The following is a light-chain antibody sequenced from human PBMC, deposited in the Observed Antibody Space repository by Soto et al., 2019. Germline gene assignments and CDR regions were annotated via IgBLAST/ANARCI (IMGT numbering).Light chain of an antibody. CDR1: MRDVGAYNL. Sequence: QSVLTQPASVSGSAGQSITIFCSGNMRDVGAYNLVSWYQQHPGTAPKLIIYEVRNRPSGISSRFSGSRSGNTASLTISGLQSEVEGDYYYSAYSARSTLVFGGGTKLTVL. V-gene: IGLV2-14*01. J-gene: IGLJ3*02. CDR2: EVR. CDR3: SAYSARSTLV.